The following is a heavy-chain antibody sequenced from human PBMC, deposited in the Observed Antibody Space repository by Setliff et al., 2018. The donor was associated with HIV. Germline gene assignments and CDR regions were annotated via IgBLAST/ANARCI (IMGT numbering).Heavy chain of an antibody. J-gene: IGHJ6*03. CDR1: GGSISSRDYY. V-gene: IGHV4-39*07. CDR2: IYYSGST. Sequence: SETLSLTCTVSGGSISSRDYYWGWIRQSPGKGLEWIGSIYYSGSTYYNPSLKSRVTISVDTAKNQFSLKLTSVTAADTAVYYCARAEGYYDNSVNPGRYYYYYMDVWGQGALVTVSS. CDR3: ARAEGYYDNSVNPGRYYYYYMDV. D-gene: IGHD3-22*01.